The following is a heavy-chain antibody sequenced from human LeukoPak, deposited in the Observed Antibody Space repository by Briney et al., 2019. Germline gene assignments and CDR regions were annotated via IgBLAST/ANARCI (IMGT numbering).Heavy chain of an antibody. J-gene: IGHJ3*02. CDR3: ARGGVTDAFDI. Sequence: SETLSLTCTVSGGSISSGDYYWSWIRQPPGKGLEWIGYIYYSGSTYYNPSLKSRVTISVDTSKNQFSLKLSSVTAADTAVYYCARGGVTDAFDIWGQGTMVTVSS. CDR2: IYYSGST. CDR1: GGSISSGDYY. D-gene: IGHD3-3*01. V-gene: IGHV4-30-4*08.